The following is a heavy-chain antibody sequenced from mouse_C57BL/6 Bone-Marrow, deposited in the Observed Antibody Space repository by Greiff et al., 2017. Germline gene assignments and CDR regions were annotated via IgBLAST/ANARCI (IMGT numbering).Heavy chain of an antibody. CDR1: GYSFTGYY. V-gene: IGHV1-42*01. CDR3: ASGIYDGYYDWFAY. D-gene: IGHD2-3*01. CDR2: INPSTGGT. J-gene: IGHJ3*01. Sequence: VQLQQSGPELVKPGASVKISCKASGYSFTGYYMNWVKQSPEKSLEWIGEINPSTGGTTYNQKFKAKATLTVDKSSSTAYMQLKSLTSEDSAVYYCASGIYDGYYDWFAYWGQGTLVTVSA.